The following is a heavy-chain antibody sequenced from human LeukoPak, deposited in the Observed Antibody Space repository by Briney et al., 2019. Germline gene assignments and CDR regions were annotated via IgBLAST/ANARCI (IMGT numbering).Heavy chain of an antibody. CDR3: AREGARGATTPTSYPY. CDR1: GFTVSSNY. CDR2: IYSGGST. Sequence: GGSLRLSCAASGFTVSSNYMSWVRQAPGKGLEWVSVIYSGGSTYYADSVKGRFTISRDNSKNTLYLQMNSLRAEDTAVYYCAREGARGATTPTSYPYWGQGTLVTVSS. D-gene: IGHD3-16*02. V-gene: IGHV3-66*01. J-gene: IGHJ4*02.